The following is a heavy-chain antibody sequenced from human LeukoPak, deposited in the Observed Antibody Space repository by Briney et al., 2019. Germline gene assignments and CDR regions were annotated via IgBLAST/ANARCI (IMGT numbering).Heavy chain of an antibody. J-gene: IGHJ4*02. CDR3: AREGPPRGPFNS. CDR1: GFTVRSNH. Sequence: GGSLRLSCEASGFTVRSNHMSWVRQAPGKGLEWVSVIYSGGSTDYADSVKGRFTISRDNSKNTFYLQMDSLRAEDTAFYYCAREGPPRGPFNSWGQGPLVTVPS. V-gene: IGHV3-66*01. CDR2: IYSGGST.